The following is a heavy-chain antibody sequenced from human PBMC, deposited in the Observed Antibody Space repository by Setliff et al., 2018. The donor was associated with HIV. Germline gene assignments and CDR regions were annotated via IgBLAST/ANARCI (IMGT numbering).Heavy chain of an antibody. Sequence: GASVKVSCKSSGYTFTDYFMHWVRQAPGQGLEWMGWISPDNGNRRILRRFRGSVTMTRDRSINTAYMEFSGLTSDDTAVYYCARQLSNALESWGQGTLVTVSS. J-gene: IGHJ4*02. CDR3: ARQLSNALES. V-gene: IGHV1-2*02. CDR2: ISPDNGNR. D-gene: IGHD1-1*01. CDR1: GYTFTDYF.